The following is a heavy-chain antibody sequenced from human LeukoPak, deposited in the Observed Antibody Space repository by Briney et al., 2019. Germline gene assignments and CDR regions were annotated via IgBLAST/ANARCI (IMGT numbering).Heavy chain of an antibody. D-gene: IGHD2-15*01. CDR2: IYYSGST. CDR1: GGSSSSGGYY. V-gene: IGHV4-31*03. J-gene: IGHJ4*02. CDR3: ARASGGSCYDY. Sequence: SQTLSLTCTVSGGSSSSGGYYWSWIRQHPGKGLEWIGYIYYSGSTYYNPALKSRVTISVTTSKNQSSLKLSSVTAADTAVYYCARASGGSCYDYCGQGTLVTVPS.